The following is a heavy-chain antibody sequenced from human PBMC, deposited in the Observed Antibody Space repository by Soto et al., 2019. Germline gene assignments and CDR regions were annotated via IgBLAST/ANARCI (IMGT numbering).Heavy chain of an antibody. J-gene: IGHJ2*01. V-gene: IGHV3-11*05. Sequence: QVQLVESGGGLVKPGGSLRLSCAASGFTFSDYYMSWLRQAPGKGLEWVSYINSSSSYTNYADSVKGRVTISRDNAKNSLYLQMNSLRAEDTAVYYCARIIAAAGGRRYFDLWGRGTLVTVSS. CDR1: GFTFSDYY. CDR2: INSSSSYT. D-gene: IGHD6-13*01. CDR3: ARIIAAAGGRRYFDL.